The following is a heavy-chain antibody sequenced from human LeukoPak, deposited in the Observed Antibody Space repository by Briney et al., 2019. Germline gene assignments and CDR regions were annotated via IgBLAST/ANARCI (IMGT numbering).Heavy chain of an antibody. CDR1: GFTFNDYW. J-gene: IGHJ3*02. CDR3: ARSGTTYYYDSGSRI. V-gene: IGHV3-74*01. CDR2: INSDGGTT. D-gene: IGHD3-22*01. Sequence: PGGSLRLSCAASGFTFNDYWMHWVRQAPGKGLVWVSRINSDGGTTSYADSVKGRFTISRDNAKNSLYLQMNSLRAEDAAVYYCARSGTTYYYDSGSRIWGQGTMVTVSS.